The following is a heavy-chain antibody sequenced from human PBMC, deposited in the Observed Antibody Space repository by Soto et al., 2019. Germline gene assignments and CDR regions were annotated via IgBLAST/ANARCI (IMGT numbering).Heavy chain of an antibody. D-gene: IGHD2-15*01. CDR2: INSDGSVS. J-gene: IGHJ6*03. CDR1: GFTFTNYG. V-gene: IGHV3-74*01. Sequence: EVKLVESGGGLVQPGGSLRLSCAASGFTFTNYGMYWVRQAPGKGLVWVSRINSDGSVSSYADSVKGRLTISRDNVKNTLYLQMNSLRAEDTAVYYCASGDGVGGTCYSLAGSFYYYMDVWGKGTRVTVFS. CDR3: ASGDGVGGTCYSLAGSFYYYMDV.